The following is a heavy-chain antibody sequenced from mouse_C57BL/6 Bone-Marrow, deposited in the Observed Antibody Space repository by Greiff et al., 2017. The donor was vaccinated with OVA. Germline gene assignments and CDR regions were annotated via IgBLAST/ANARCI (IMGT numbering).Heavy chain of an antibody. J-gene: IGHJ2*01. V-gene: IGHV3-6*01. D-gene: IGHD2-4*01. Sequence: DVQLVESGPGLVKPSQSLSLTCSVTGYSITSGYYWNWIRQFPGNKLEWMGYISYDGSNNYNPSLKNRISITRDTSKNQFFLKLNSVTTEDTATYYCAREITTVYYFDYWGQGTTLTVSS. CDR2: ISYDGSN. CDR3: AREITTVYYFDY. CDR1: GYSITSGYY.